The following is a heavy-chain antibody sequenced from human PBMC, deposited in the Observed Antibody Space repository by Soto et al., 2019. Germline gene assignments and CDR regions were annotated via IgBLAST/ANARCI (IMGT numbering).Heavy chain of an antibody. CDR1: GFTFSSYG. Sequence: QVQLVESGGGVVQPGRSLRLSCAASGFTFSSYGMHWVRQAPGKGLEWVAVISYDGSNKYYADSVKGRFTISRDNSKNTLYLQMNSLRAEDTAVYYCAKDGMNCGGLDYWGQGTLVTGS. CDR2: ISYDGSNK. CDR3: AKDGMNCGGLDY. J-gene: IGHJ4*02. D-gene: IGHD4-17*01. V-gene: IGHV3-30*18.